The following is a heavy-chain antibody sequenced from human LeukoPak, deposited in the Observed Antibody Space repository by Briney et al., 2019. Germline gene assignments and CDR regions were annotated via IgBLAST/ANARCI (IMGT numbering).Heavy chain of an antibody. CDR3: ARAQWLADDAFDV. Sequence: TGGSLRLSCAASGFTLSRYWMHWVRQAPGKGLVWVSRINSDGRSTSYADFVKGRFTISRDNAKNTLSLQMNSLRVEDTAVYYCARAQWLADDAFDVWGQGTMVTVSS. D-gene: IGHD6-19*01. CDR1: GFTLSRYW. V-gene: IGHV3-74*01. J-gene: IGHJ3*01. CDR2: INSDGRST.